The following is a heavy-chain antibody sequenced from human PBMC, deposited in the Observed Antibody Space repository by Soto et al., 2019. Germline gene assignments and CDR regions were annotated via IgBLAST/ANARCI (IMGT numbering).Heavy chain of an antibody. D-gene: IGHD6-13*01. J-gene: IGHJ4*02. CDR2: IIPILGIA. V-gene: IGHV1-69*02. CDR1: GGTFSSYT. CDR3: ARGLAGYRSSPIDH. Sequence: QVQLVQSGAEVKKPGSSVKVSCKASGGTFSSYTISWVRQAPGQGLEWMGRIIPILGIANYAQKFQGRVTSTADKSTSTAFMELRSLRAEDTAVYYCARGLAGYRSSPIDHWGPGTLVTVSS.